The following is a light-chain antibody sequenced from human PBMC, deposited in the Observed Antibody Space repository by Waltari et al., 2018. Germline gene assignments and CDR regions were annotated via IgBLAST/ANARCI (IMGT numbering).Light chain of an antibody. J-gene: IGLJ3*02. CDR1: SSNAGTYTY. CDR3: SSYTSSSTLWV. CDR2: DVS. Sequence: QSALTQPASVSGSPGQSITLSCTGTSSNAGTYTYVSWYQQHPGKAPKLMIYDVSNRPSGVSNRFSGSKSGNTAALTISGLQAEDEADYYCSSYTSSSTLWVFGGGTKLTVL. V-gene: IGLV2-14*03.